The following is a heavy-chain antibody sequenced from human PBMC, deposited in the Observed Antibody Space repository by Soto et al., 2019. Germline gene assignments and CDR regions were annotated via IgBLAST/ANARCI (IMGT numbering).Heavy chain of an antibody. CDR3: ARVWGYSSSWYGWFDP. J-gene: IGHJ5*02. D-gene: IGHD6-13*01. Sequence: QVQLQQWGAGLLKPSETLSLTCAVYGGSFSGYYWSWIRQPPGKGLEWIGEINHSGSTNYNPSLKSRVTISVDTSKNQFSLKMSSVTAAATAVYYCARVWGYSSSWYGWFDPWGQGTLVTVSS. CDR2: INHSGST. CDR1: GGSFSGYY. V-gene: IGHV4-34*01.